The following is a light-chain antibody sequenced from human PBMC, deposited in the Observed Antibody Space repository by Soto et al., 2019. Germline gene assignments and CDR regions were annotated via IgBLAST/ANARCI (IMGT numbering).Light chain of an antibody. CDR2: DAS. Sequence: EIVLTQSPGTLSLSPGERATLSCRASQLVTSNYLVWYQQNPGQAPRLLIYDASNRATGIPARFSGSGSGTDFTLTISSLEPEDFAVYYCQQRSNWQGATFGGGTKVDIK. J-gene: IGKJ4*01. V-gene: IGKV3D-20*02. CDR1: QLVTSNY. CDR3: QQRSNWQGAT.